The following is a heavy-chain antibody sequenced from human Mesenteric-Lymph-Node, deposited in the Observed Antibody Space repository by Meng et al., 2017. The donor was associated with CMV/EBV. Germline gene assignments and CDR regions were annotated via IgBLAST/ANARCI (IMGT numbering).Heavy chain of an antibody. Sequence: SVKVSCKASGGTFSSYAISWVRQAPGQGLEWMGGTIPILGIANYAQKFQGRVTITADKSTSTAYMELSSLRSEDTAVYYCARDGGGYDFDYWGQGTLVTVSS. J-gene: IGHJ4*02. CDR3: ARDGGGYDFDY. CDR2: TIPILGIA. D-gene: IGHD5-12*01. V-gene: IGHV1-69*10. CDR1: GGTFSSYA.